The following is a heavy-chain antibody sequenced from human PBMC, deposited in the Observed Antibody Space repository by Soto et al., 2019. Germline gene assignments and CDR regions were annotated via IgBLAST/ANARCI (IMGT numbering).Heavy chain of an antibody. CDR2: TRNKANSYTT. CDR1: GFIFSDHY. D-gene: IGHD5-18*01. Sequence: EVQLVESGGGLVQPGGSLRLSCAASGFIFSDHYMDWVRQAPGKGLEWVGRTRNKANSYTTEYAASVEGRFTRSRDDSKSTLYLQMNRLKPDDTDVYYCARGSERYLIRFDPWGDKTLVPISP. V-gene: IGHV3-72*01. J-gene: IGHJ5*02. CDR3: ARGSERYLIRFDP.